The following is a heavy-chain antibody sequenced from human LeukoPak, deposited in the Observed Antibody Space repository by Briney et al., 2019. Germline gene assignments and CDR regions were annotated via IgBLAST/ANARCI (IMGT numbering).Heavy chain of an antibody. V-gene: IGHV1-8*01. CDR1: GYTFTSYD. Sequence: ASVKVSCKASGYTFTSYDINWVRQATGQGLEWMGWMNPNSGNTGYAQKFQGRVTMTRNTSISTAYMELSSLRSEDTAVYYCARARSGYSFFDYWGQGTLVTVSS. D-gene: IGHD3-22*01. CDR3: ARARSGYSFFDY. CDR2: MNPNSGNT. J-gene: IGHJ4*02.